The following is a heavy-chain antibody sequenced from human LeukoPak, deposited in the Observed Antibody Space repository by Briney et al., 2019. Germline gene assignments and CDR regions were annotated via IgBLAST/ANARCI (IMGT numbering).Heavy chain of an antibody. CDR3: AKPAVADYDFWSGYYPYWYYYMDV. J-gene: IGHJ6*03. CDR2: ISYDGSNK. D-gene: IGHD3-3*01. CDR1: GFTFSSYA. V-gene: IGHV3-30-3*01. Sequence: GSLRLSCAASGFTFSSYAMHWVRQAPGKGLEWVAVISYDGSNKYYADSVKGRFTISRDNSKNTLYLQMNSLRAEDTAVYYCAKPAVADYDFWSGYYPYWYYYMDVWGKGTTVTVSS.